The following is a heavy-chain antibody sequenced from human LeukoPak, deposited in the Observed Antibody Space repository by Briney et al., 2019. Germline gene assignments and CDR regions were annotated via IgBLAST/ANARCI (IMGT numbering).Heavy chain of an antibody. CDR1: GVTFSSYG. D-gene: IGHD6-13*01. CDR3: AKSVGDSSSRAVDY. J-gene: IGHJ4*02. Sequence: GESLRLYCAASGVTFSSYGMSWVRQAPGKGLEWVSTISGSGGSTYYADSVKGRFTISRDNSKNTLYLQVNSLRAEDTAVYYCAKSVGDSSSRAVDYWGQGTLVTVSS. CDR2: ISGSGGST. V-gene: IGHV3-23*01.